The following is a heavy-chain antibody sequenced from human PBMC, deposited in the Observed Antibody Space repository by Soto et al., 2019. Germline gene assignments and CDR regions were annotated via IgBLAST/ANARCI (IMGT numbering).Heavy chain of an antibody. V-gene: IGHV4-4*02. CDR3: ARDWTGPPTDYGMDV. D-gene: IGHD2-8*02. CDR1: GGSISSSNW. J-gene: IGHJ6*02. Sequence: QVQLQESGPGLVKPSGTLSLTCAVSGGSISSSNWWSWVRQPPGKGLEWIGEIYHSGSTNYNPSLKSRVTISVDKSKNQFSLTLSSVTAADTAVYYCARDWTGPPTDYGMDVWGQGTTVTVSS. CDR2: IYHSGST.